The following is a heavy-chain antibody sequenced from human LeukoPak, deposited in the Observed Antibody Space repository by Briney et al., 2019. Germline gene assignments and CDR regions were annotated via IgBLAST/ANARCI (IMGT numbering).Heavy chain of an antibody. CDR2: INHSGST. Sequence: PSETLSLTCAVYGGSFSGYYWSWIRQPPGKGLEWIGEINHSGSTAYNSSLKSRVTISVDTSKNQFSLKLSSVTVADTAVYYCARGLDAFDIWGQGTMVTVSS. CDR3: ARGLDAFDI. CDR1: GGSFSGYY. V-gene: IGHV4-34*01. J-gene: IGHJ3*02.